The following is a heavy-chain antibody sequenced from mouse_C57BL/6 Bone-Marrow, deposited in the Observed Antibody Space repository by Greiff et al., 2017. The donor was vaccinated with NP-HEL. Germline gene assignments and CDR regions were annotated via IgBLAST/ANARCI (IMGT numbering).Heavy chain of an antibody. V-gene: IGHV5-6*02. Sequence: DVKLVESGGDLVKPGGSLKLSCASSGFTFSSSGMSWVRQTPDKRLEWVATISSGGSYTYYPDSVKGRFTISRDNAKNTLYLQMSSLKSEDTAMYYCARVYWYFDVWGTGTMVTVSS. CDR1: GFTFSSSG. CDR2: ISSGGSYT. CDR3: ARVYWYFDV. J-gene: IGHJ1*03.